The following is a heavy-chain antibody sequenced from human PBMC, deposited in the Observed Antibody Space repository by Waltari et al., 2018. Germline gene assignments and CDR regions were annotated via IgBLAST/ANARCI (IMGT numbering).Heavy chain of an antibody. D-gene: IGHD6-13*01. CDR1: GGTFSSYA. V-gene: IGHV1-69*04. Sequence: QVQLVQSGAEVKKPGSSVKVSCKASGGTFSSYAISWVRQATGQGLEWMGGIIPILGIANYAQKFQGRVTITADESTSTAYMELSSLRSEDTAVYYCAREAAAAGFNYFDYWGQGTLVTVSS. J-gene: IGHJ4*02. CDR3: AREAAAAGFNYFDY. CDR2: IIPILGIA.